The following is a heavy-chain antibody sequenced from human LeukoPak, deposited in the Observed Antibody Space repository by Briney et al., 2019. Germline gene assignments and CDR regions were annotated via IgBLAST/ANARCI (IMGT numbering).Heavy chain of an antibody. CDR3: ARDRYYYDSSGYFIFDY. CDR1: GFTFSSYA. J-gene: IGHJ4*02. CDR2: ISNSGGST. Sequence: GGSLRLSCAASGFTFSSYAMSWVRQAPGKGLEWVSCISNSGGSTYYADSVKGRFTISRDNSKNTLYLQMNSLRAEDTAVYYCARDRYYYDSSGYFIFDYWGQGTLVTVSS. D-gene: IGHD3-22*01. V-gene: IGHV3-23*01.